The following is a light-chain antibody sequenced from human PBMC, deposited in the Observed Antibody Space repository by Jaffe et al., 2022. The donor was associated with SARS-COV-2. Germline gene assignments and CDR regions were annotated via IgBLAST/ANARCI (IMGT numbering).Light chain of an antibody. CDR2: KVS. Sequence: DVEMTQSPLSLPVTLGQPASISCRSSQDLVYLDGDTYLHWFHQRPGQSPRRLIYKVSNRDSGVPDRFSGSGSGTDFTLKISRVEAEDVGVYYCLQGTHWPRTFGQGTKLEIK. V-gene: IGKV2-30*01. CDR1: QDLVYLDGDTY. CDR3: LQGTHWPRT. J-gene: IGKJ2*02.